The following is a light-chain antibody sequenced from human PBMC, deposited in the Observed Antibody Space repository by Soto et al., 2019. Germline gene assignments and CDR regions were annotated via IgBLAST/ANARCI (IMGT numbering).Light chain of an antibody. CDR3: QQYHNWPPQYT. CDR2: GAS. CDR1: QSVASN. Sequence: EIVMTQSPASLSVSPGDGATLSCRASQSVASNVAWYQQKPGQGPRLLIHGASTRAVGVPARFRGSGSGTDFTLTISSLQSEDFAVYHCQQYHNWPPQYTFGQGTKLQIK. J-gene: IGKJ2*01. V-gene: IGKV3-15*01.